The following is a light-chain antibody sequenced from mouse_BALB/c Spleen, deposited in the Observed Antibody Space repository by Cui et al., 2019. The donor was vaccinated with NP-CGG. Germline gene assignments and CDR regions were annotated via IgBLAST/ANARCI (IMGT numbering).Light chain of an antibody. CDR3: ALWYSNHWV. Sequence: QALVSHESLHTTSPGETVTLTCRSSTGAVTTSNYANWVQEKPDHLFTGLIGGTNNRAPGVPARFSGSLIGDKAALTITGAQTEDEAIYFCALWYSNHWVFGGGTKLTVL. CDR2: GTN. J-gene: IGLJ1*01. CDR1: TGAVTTSNY. V-gene: IGLV1*01.